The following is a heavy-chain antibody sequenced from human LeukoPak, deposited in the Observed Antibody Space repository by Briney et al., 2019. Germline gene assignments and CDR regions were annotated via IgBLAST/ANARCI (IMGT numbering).Heavy chain of an antibody. CDR3: ARGGNWNDRSSYFDY. CDR2: INPSGGST. Sequence: GASVKVSCKASGYTFTSYYMHWVRQAPGQGLEWMGIINPSGGSTSYAQKFQGRVTMTRDTSTSTVYMELSSLRSEDTAVYYCARGGNWNDRSSYFDYWGQGTLVTVSS. D-gene: IGHD1-1*01. V-gene: IGHV1-46*01. J-gene: IGHJ4*02. CDR1: GYTFTSYY.